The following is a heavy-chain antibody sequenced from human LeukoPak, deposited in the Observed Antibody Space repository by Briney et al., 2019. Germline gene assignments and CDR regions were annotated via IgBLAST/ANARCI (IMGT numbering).Heavy chain of an antibody. CDR1: GFTFSNYA. CDR2: ISYDGSNK. D-gene: IGHD6-19*01. V-gene: IGHV3-30*04. J-gene: IGHJ4*02. CDR3: ASAGWAQRYFDF. Sequence: PGGSLRLSCAASGFTFSNYAMHWVRQAPGKGLEWVALISYDGSNKYNADSVKGRFTISRDNSKNTLYLQINSLRAEDTAVYYCASAGWAQRYFDFWGQVTLVTVSS.